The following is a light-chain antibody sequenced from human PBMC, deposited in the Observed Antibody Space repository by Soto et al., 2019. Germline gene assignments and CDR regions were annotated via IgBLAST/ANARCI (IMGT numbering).Light chain of an antibody. J-gene: IGKJ5*01. Sequence: EIVLTQSPATLSLSPGERATLSCRASRSVSSYLAWYQQKPGQAPRLLIYDASNRATGIPARFSGSGSGTDFTLTISSLEPEDFAVYYCQQRSNPITCGQGTRWRL. CDR3: QQRSNPIT. CDR2: DAS. V-gene: IGKV3-11*01. CDR1: RSVSSY.